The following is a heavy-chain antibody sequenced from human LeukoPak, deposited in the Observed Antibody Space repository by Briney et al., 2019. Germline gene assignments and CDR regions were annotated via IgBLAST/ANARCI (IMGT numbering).Heavy chain of an antibody. CDR2: INHRGNT. V-gene: IGHV4-34*01. D-gene: IGHD5-12*01. Sequence: PSETLSLTCAVYGGSFSSYFCSWIRQPPGKGLEWIGEINHRGNTNYNPSLKSRVTISVDTSKNQFSLKLTSVTAADTAVYYCARSPNSGYDPFDYWGQGTLVTVSS. CDR3: ARSPNSGYDPFDY. CDR1: GGSFSSYF. J-gene: IGHJ4*02.